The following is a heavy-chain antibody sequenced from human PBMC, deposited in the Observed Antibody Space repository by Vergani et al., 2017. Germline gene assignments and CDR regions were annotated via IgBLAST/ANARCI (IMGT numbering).Heavy chain of an antibody. Sequence: EVQLVESGGGLVQPGGSLRLSCAASGFTLSDHVMDWVRQGPGKGLEWVGRSRNKARSYTTEYSASVKGRFTISRDDSRNSLYLQMNSLKTEDTAVYYCATLPLQTQQPVTSWGQGTLVPVSS. CDR2: SRNKARSYTT. CDR3: ATLPLQTQQPVTS. D-gene: IGHD6-13*01. V-gene: IGHV3-72*01. CDR1: GFTLSDHV. J-gene: IGHJ5*02.